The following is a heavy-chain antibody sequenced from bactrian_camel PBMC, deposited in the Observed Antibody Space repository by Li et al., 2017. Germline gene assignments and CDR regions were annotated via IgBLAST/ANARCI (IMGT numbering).Heavy chain of an antibody. Sequence: DVQLVESGGNLVQPGGSLRLSCAASGFALSSYTMNWVRQVSGKGLEWVSTINSGGGTTYYVDSLKGRFTISRDNAKNTVTLQMNSLKPEDTAVYYCVRSTDDGGLFGYWGQGTQVTVS. J-gene: IGHJ4*01. D-gene: IGHD1*01. V-gene: IGHV3S40*01. CDR1: GFALSSYT. CDR3: VRSTDDGGLFGY. CDR2: INSGGGTT.